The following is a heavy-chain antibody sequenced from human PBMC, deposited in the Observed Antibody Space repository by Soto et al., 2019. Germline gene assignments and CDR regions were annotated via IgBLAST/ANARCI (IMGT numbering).Heavy chain of an antibody. CDR2: MNPDSGHA. Sequence: ASVKVSCKASGYTFTNSDINWLRQAPGQGLEWMGWMNPDSGHAAYAQKFQGRVTLTTSTSTSTVYMEMRSLGSEGTAVYYCARRPHCSGGICYYGLDNWGQGTLVTVSS. CDR3: ARRPHCSGGICYYGLDN. J-gene: IGHJ4*02. V-gene: IGHV1-8*01. CDR1: GYTFTNSD. D-gene: IGHD2-15*01.